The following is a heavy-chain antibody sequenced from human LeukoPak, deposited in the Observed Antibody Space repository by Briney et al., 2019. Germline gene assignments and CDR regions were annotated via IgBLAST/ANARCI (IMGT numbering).Heavy chain of an antibody. CDR3: ARGQPPDY. CDR1: GGSVSSGSYY. J-gene: IGHJ4*02. V-gene: IGHV4-61*01. Sequence: PSETLSLTCTVSGGSVSSGSYYWSWIRQPPGKGLEWIGYIYYSGSTNYNPSLKSRVTISVDTSKNQFSLQLNSVTPEDTAVYYCARGQPPDYWGQGTLVTVSS. D-gene: IGHD6-13*01. CDR2: IYYSGST.